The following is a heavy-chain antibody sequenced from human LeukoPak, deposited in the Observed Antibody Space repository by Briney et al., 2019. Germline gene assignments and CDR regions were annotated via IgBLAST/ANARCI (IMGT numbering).Heavy chain of an antibody. V-gene: IGHV3-23*01. Sequence: GGSLRLSCAASGFTFSSYAMSWVRQAPGKGLEWVSAISGSGGSTYYADSVKGRFTISRDNSKNTLYLQMTSLRGEDTAVYYCAKLLPIVVVPAAMSDFDYWGQGTLVTVSS. CDR1: GFTFSSYA. CDR2: ISGSGGST. J-gene: IGHJ4*02. CDR3: AKLLPIVVVPAAMSDFDY. D-gene: IGHD2-2*01.